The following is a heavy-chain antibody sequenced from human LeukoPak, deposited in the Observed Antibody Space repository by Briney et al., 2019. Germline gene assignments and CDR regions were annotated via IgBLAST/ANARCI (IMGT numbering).Heavy chain of an antibody. CDR2: INHNSGGK. V-gene: IGHV1-2*02. CDR3: ASLAAANDY. Sequence: ASVTVACMASGYTFTGICMHWVRHPPGQGLEWMGWINHNSGGKNYAQKFRGRVTMTRDTSISTAYMELSRLRSDDTAVYYCASLAAANDYWGQGTLVTVSS. D-gene: IGHD6-13*01. J-gene: IGHJ4*02. CDR1: GYTFTGIC.